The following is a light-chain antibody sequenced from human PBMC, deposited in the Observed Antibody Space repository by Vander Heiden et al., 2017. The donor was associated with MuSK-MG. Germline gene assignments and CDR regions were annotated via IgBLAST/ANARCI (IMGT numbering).Light chain of an antibody. CDR2: AAS. Sequence: QMHQSPSSLSASVGDRVTITCRASQSISSYLNWYQQKPGKAPKLLIYAASSLQSGVPSRFSGSGSGTDFTLTISSLQPEDFATYYCQQSYSTHPFGGGTKVEIK. J-gene: IGKJ4*01. CDR3: QQSYSTHP. V-gene: IGKV1-39*01. CDR1: QSISSY.